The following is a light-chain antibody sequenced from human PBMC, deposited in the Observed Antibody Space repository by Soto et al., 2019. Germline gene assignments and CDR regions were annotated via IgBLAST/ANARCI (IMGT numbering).Light chain of an antibody. CDR3: QQYNNWPPNT. V-gene: IGKV3-15*01. Sequence: EIVMTQSPATLCVSPGERATLSCRASQSVSSNLAWYQQKPGQAPRLLIYGASTRATGIPARFSGSGSGTEFTLTISSLQSEDFAVYYCQQYNNWPPNTFGQGTKV. CDR1: QSVSSN. J-gene: IGKJ1*01. CDR2: GAS.